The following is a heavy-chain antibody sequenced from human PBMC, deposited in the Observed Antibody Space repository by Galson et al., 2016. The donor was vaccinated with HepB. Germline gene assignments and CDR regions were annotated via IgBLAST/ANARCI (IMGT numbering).Heavy chain of an antibody. V-gene: IGHV2-5*02. CDR3: ARTRYNYSSGSGSYHPMDV. Sequence: PALVKPTQTLTLTCTFSGFSLNTLGVGVGLIRQTPGKALEWLAVIYWDDDKRYSPSLKTRLTVSKDTSKNQVVLTMTNMDPVDTATYYCARTRYNYSSGSGSYHPMDVWGQGTTVTVSS. J-gene: IGHJ6*02. D-gene: IGHD3-10*01. CDR2: IYWDDDK. CDR1: GFSLNTLGVG.